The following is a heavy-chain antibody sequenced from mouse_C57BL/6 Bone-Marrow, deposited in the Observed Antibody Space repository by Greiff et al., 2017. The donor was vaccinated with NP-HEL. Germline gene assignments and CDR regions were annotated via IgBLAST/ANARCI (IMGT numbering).Heavy chain of an antibody. CDR1: GYTFTSYW. J-gene: IGHJ1*03. Sequence: QVQLQQPGAELVKPGASVKMSCKASGYTFTSYWITWVKQRPGQGPEWIGDIYPGSGSTNYNEKFKSKATLTVDTSSSTAYMQLSSLTSEDSAVYYCARGNYYGWYFDVWGTGTTVTVSS. CDR2: IYPGSGST. V-gene: IGHV1-55*01. D-gene: IGHD1-1*01. CDR3: ARGNYYGWYFDV.